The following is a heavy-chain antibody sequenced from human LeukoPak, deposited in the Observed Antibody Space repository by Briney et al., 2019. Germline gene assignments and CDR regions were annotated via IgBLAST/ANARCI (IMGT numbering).Heavy chain of an antibody. CDR1: GYTFTGYY. CDR3: ARDGDYYDSSGYYYPSFDY. CDR2: INPNSGGT. V-gene: IGHV1-2*02. Sequence: ASVKVSCKASGYTFTGYYMHWVRQAPGQGLEWMGWINPNSGGTYYAQKFQGRVTMTRDTSISTAYMELSRLRSDDTAVYYCARDGDYYDSSGYYYPSFDYWGQGTLVTVSS. D-gene: IGHD3-22*01. J-gene: IGHJ4*02.